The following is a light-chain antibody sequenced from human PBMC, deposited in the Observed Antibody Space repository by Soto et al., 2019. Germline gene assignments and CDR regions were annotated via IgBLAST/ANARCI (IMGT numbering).Light chain of an antibody. CDR3: QQYSKEST. J-gene: IGKJ2*01. CDR1: QNVSNW. CDR2: KAS. Sequence: DVEMTQSPSTLPTSIGDRVTINCRASQNVSNWLAWYQQKPGKAPKLLIYKASRLESGVPSRFSASGSGTDFTLTINRLQSDDFATHFCQQYSKESTFGQGTKLEIK. V-gene: IGKV1-5*03.